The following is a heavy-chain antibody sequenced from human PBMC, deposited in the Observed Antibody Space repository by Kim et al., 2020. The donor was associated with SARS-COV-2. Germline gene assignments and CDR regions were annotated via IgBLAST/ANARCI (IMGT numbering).Heavy chain of an antibody. J-gene: IGHJ1*01. CDR1: GASISDYF. Sequence: SETLSLTCTVCGASISDYFWSWIRQPAGKGLEWIGRSYTTGSTSYNPSLRSRVTMSLDTSKNQFSLKLTSVTAADTAMYYCAKAPLHNWNDLLYYQWGQG. D-gene: IGHD1-1*01. CDR3: AKAPLHNWNDLLYYQ. V-gene: IGHV4-4*07. CDR2: SYTTGST.